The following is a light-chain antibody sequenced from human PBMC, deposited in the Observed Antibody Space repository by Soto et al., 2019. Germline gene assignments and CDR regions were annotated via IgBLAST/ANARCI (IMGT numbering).Light chain of an antibody. CDR3: SSDTSVTTFVV. Sequence: QSVLTQPASVSGSPGQSITISCTGTSSDIGRYNFVSWYQQHPGKAPKLLVYEVTNRPSGVSNRFSGSKSGNTASLTIFGLQTEDEADYYCSSDTSVTTFVVFGTGTKVTVL. J-gene: IGLJ1*01. CDR2: EVT. CDR1: SSDIGRYNF. V-gene: IGLV2-14*01.